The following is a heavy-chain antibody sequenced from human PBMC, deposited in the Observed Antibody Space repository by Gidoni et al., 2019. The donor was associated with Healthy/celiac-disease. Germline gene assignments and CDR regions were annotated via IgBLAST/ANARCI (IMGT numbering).Heavy chain of an antibody. J-gene: IGHJ4*02. D-gene: IGHD7-27*01. CDR1: AGSISRGGYY. CDR3: ARTMNWGYDY. CDR2: IYYSGST. V-gene: IGHV4-31*03. Sequence: QVQLQESGPGLVKPSQTLSLTCTVSAGSISRGGYYWSWIRQHTGKGLEWIGNIYYSGSTYYNPSLKSRVTISVDTSENQFARKLSYVTAADTAVYYCARTMNWGYDYWGQGTLVTVSS.